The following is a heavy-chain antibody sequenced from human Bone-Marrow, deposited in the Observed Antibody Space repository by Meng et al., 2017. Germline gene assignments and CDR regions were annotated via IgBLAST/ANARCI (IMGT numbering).Heavy chain of an antibody. CDR3: ARHDSEYSYGYNYYYGMDV. J-gene: IGHJ6*02. D-gene: IGHD5-18*01. CDR2: IYSGGST. CDR1: GFTVSSNY. V-gene: IGHV3-53*01. Sequence: GGSLRLSCAASGFTVSSNYMSWVRQAPVKGLEWVSVIYSGGSTYYADSVKGRFTISSDNSKNTLYLQMNSLRAEDTTVYDCARHDSEYSYGYNYYYGMDVWGQGTTVTVSS.